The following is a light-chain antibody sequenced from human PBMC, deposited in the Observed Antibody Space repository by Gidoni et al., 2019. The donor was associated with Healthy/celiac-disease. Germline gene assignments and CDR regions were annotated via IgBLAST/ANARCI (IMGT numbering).Light chain of an antibody. J-gene: IGKJ4*01. CDR3: QQYDNLPLT. V-gene: IGKV1-33*01. CDR1: QDISNY. CDR2: DAS. Sequence: DIQMTQSPSSLSASVGDRVTITCQASQDISNYLNWYQQKPGKAPKLLIYDASNLETGFPSRFSGSGSGTDFTFTISSLQPEDIATYYCQQYDNLPLTFGGGTNVEIK.